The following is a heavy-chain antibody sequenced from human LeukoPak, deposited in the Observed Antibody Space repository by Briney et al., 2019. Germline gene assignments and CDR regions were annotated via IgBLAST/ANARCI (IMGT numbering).Heavy chain of an antibody. D-gene: IGHD1-26*01. CDR3: AKGPRSLMGDGSYYYYYYMDV. J-gene: IGHJ6*03. CDR1: GFTFINYA. Sequence: GGSLRLSCAASGFTFINYAMSWVRQPPGKGLEWVSGVSGRGDITYYADSVKGRFTISRDNSKNTLYLQMNSLRAEDTAVYYCAKGPRSLMGDGSYYYYYYMDVWGKGTTVAVSS. V-gene: IGHV3-23*01. CDR2: VSGRGDIT.